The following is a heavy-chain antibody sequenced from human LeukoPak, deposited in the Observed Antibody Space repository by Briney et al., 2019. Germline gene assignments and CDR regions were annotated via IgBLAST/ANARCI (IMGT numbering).Heavy chain of an antibody. V-gene: IGHV3-73*01. CDR2: IKSRTNSNAT. D-gene: IGHD1-1*01. CDR3: TRYNVGFES. CDR1: GLTFSGSA. Sequence: GGSLRLSCAASGLTFSGSAMHWVRQASGKGLEWVGRIKSRTNSNATSYAESVKRRFARPRDDSKNTAYLQMNSRKPEDTAVYYCTRYNVGFESWGQGTLVTVSS. J-gene: IGHJ4*02.